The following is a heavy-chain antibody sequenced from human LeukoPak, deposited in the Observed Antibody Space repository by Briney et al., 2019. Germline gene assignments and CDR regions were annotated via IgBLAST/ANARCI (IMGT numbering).Heavy chain of an antibody. D-gene: IGHD3-22*01. CDR3: AREGGYYYDSSDYCFVVDYYGLDV. CDR2: IYFSGST. V-gene: IGHV4-59*02. Sequence: SSETLSLTCTVSGGSVSSHYWSWLRQPPGKGLEWIGYIYFSGSTNYNPSLKSRVTISVDTSKNQFSLKLNSVTAADTAVYFCAREGGYYYDSSDYCFVVDYYGLDVWGQGTTVTVSS. J-gene: IGHJ6*02. CDR1: GGSVSSHY.